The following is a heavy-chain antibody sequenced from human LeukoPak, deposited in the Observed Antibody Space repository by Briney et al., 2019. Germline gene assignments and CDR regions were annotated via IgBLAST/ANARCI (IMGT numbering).Heavy chain of an antibody. CDR3: AKDLTTLTTFFDY. V-gene: IGHV3-23*01. CDR1: GFTFSSYA. J-gene: IGHJ4*02. Sequence: GGSLRLSCAASGFTFSSYAMSWVRQAPGKGLEWVSAISDSGGTTYYADSVKGRFTISRDNPKNTLYLQMNSLRAEDTAVYYCAKDLTTLTTFFDYWGQGTLVPASS. D-gene: IGHD4-17*01. CDR2: ISDSGGTT.